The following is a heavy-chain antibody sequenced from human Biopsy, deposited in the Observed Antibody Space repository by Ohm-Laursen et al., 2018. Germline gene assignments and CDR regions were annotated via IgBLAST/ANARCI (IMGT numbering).Heavy chain of an antibody. D-gene: IGHD1-26*01. CDR1: GYTFTSHD. Sequence: VSSVKVSCKASGYTFTSHDINWVRRATGQGLEWMGWMSPNTGNTVYAQRFQDRVTMTSDTSTGTAYMELTSLTSDDTAVYFCAGWETTLGRSLDSWDQGTLVTVSS. CDR3: AGWETTLGRSLDS. J-gene: IGHJ4*02. CDR2: MSPNTGNT. V-gene: IGHV1-8*01.